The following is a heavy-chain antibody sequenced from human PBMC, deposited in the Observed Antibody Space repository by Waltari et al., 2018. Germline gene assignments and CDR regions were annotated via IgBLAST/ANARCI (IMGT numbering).Heavy chain of an antibody. CDR3: AGEPYDSSGDNAFDI. V-gene: IGHV3-48*03. CDR1: GFTFSSYE. D-gene: IGHD3-22*01. Sequence: EVQLVESGGGLVQPGGSLRLSCAASGFTFSSYEMNWVRQAPGKGLEWVSDISSSGSTIYYADSVKGRFTISRDNDKNSLYLQMNSLRAEDTAVYYCAGEPYDSSGDNAFDIWGQGTMVTVSS. J-gene: IGHJ3*02. CDR2: ISSSGSTI.